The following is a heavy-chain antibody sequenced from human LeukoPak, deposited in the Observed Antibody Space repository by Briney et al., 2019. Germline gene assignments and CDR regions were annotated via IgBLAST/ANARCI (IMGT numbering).Heavy chain of an antibody. CDR1: GFIFSDYG. Sequence: GGSLRLSCAVSGFIFSDYGFHWVRQAPGKGLEWVAVTRFDGSIKQYADSVKGRFTISRDDSKNTLYLQMNFLKSEDTAVYYCARWGGTRQYYFDYWGQGTLVSVSS. D-gene: IGHD1-1*01. J-gene: IGHJ4*02. CDR2: TRFDGSIK. V-gene: IGHV3-33*01. CDR3: ARWGGTRQYYFDY.